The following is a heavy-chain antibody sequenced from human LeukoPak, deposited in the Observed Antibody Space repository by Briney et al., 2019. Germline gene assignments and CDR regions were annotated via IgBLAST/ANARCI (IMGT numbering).Heavy chain of an antibody. V-gene: IGHV3-21*01. CDR2: ISSSSSYI. D-gene: IGHD3-3*01. CDR3: AREYDFWSGYYTPVDV. CDR1: GFTFSSYS. J-gene: IGHJ6*02. Sequence: EPGGSLRLSCAASGFTFSSYSMNWVRQAPGKGLEWVSSISSSSSYIYYADSVKGRFTISRDNAKNSLYLQMNSLRAEDTAVYYCAREYDFWSGYYTPVDVWGQGTTVTVSS.